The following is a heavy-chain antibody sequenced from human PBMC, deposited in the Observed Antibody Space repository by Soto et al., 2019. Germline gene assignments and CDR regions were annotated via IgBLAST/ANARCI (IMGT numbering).Heavy chain of an antibody. J-gene: IGHJ4*02. CDR3: AKELCYYDSSGYCASIDY. CDR2: ISGSGGST. V-gene: IGHV3-23*01. D-gene: IGHD3-22*01. Sequence: GALRLSFAASGFTFSSYAMSWVRQAPGKGLEWVSAISGSGGSTYYADSVKGRFTISRDNSKNTLYLQMNSLRAEDTAVYYCAKELCYYDSSGYCASIDYWGQGTLVTVSS. CDR1: GFTFSSYA.